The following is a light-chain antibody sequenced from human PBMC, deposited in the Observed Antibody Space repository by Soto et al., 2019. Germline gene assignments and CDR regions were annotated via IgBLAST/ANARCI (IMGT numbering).Light chain of an antibody. V-gene: IGLV1-36*01. Sequence: QSVLTQPPSVSEAPRQRVTISCSGSSSNIGNNAVNWYQQLPGKAPRLLIYYDDLRPSGVSDRFSGSKSGTSASLAISGLQSEDEADYYCAAWDDSLNGLVFGGGTKLTVL. CDR1: SSNIGNNA. J-gene: IGLJ3*02. CDR3: AAWDDSLNGLV. CDR2: YDD.